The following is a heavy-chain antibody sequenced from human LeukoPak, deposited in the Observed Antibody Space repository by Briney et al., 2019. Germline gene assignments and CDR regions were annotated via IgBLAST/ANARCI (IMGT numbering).Heavy chain of an antibody. V-gene: IGHV4-34*01. CDR3: ARGKAQRLYYYGMDV. D-gene: IGHD2-2*01. CDR2: INHSGST. J-gene: IGHJ6*04. CDR1: GGSFSGYY. Sequence: SETLSLTCAVYGGSFSGYYWSWIRQPPGKGLEWIGEINHSGSTNYNPSLTSRVTISVDTSKNQFSLKLSSVTAADTAVYYCARGKAQRLYYYGMDVWGKGTTVTVSS.